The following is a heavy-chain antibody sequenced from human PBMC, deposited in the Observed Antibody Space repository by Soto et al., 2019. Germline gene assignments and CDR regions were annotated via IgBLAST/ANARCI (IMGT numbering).Heavy chain of an antibody. V-gene: IGHV3-23*01. CDR3: VKYFPYHEGWGTQVLYYFGY. CDR1: GFTFSSYA. J-gene: IGHJ4*02. Sequence: GVSLRLSCAASGFTFSSYAMSCVRQAPGMELEWDSAISGSGGSTYYADSVKGWFTISRANSENTLYLLMNSLRAGHKAVYYYVKYFPYHEGWGTQVLYYFGYLGQGTLVTVSS. D-gene: IGHD3-16*01. CDR2: ISGSGGST.